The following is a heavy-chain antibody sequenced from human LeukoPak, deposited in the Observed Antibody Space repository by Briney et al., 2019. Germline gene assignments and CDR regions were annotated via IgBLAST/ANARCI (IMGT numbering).Heavy chain of an antibody. V-gene: IGHV1-69*13. CDR2: IIPIFGTA. CDR3: ARSELLRAARPPYYYYYYMDV. CDR1: GGTFSSYA. Sequence: SVKVSCKASGGTFSSYAISWVRQAPGQGLEWMGGIIPIFGTANYAQKFQGRVTITADESTSTAYMELSSLRSEDTAVYYCARSELLRAARPPYYYYYYMDVWGKGTTVTVSS. D-gene: IGHD6-6*01. J-gene: IGHJ6*03.